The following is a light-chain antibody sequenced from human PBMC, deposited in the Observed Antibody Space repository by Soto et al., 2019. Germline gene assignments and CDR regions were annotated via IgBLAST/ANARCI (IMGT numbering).Light chain of an antibody. CDR1: SSDVGSYNL. J-gene: IGLJ2*01. CDR3: CSYAGGSTLV. CDR2: EGD. Sequence: SALTQPASVSGSPGQSITISCTGTSSDVGSYNLVSWYQQHPGKAPKLVIYEGDKWPSGVSNRFSGSKSGNTASLTISGLQAEDEADYYCCSYAGGSTLVFGGGTKLTVL. V-gene: IGLV2-23*01.